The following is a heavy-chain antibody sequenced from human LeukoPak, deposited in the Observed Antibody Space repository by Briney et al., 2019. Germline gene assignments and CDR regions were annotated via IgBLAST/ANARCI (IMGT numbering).Heavy chain of an antibody. CDR3: ARGMDGYGPDAFDI. D-gene: IGHD5-24*01. CDR1: GFTFSSYS. Sequence: GGSLRLSCVASGFTFSSYSMNWVRQAPGKGLEWVSVSGTYGRTQYADSVKGRFTISRDSSKNTLYLQINSLRVEDTAVYYCARGMDGYGPDAFDIWGQGTMVTVSS. V-gene: IGHV3-23*01. J-gene: IGHJ3*02. CDR2: SGTYGRT.